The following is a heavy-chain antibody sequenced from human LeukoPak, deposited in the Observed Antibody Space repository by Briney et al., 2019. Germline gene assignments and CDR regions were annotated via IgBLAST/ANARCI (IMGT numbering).Heavy chain of an antibody. D-gene: IGHD6-13*01. CDR2: ISGSGGST. V-gene: IGHV3-23*01. CDR1: GFTFSSYA. Sequence: GGSLRLSCAASGFTFSSYAMSWVHQAPGKGLEWVSAISGSGGSTYYADSVKGRFTISRDNSKNTLYLQMNSLRAEDTAVYYCAKDSVYSAARAYSYGMDVWGQGTTVTVSS. J-gene: IGHJ6*02. CDR3: AKDSVYSAARAYSYGMDV.